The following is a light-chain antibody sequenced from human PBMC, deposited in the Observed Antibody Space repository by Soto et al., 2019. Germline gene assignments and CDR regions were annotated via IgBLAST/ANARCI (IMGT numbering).Light chain of an antibody. CDR1: QTISGN. V-gene: IGKV3-15*01. CDR3: QQHHKWPLT. J-gene: IGKJ2*01. Sequence: EIVLTQSPATLSVSPGERATLSCRASQTISGNLAWYQQRPGQAPSLLIYAASTRVTGLPARFSGSGSGTEFTLTITSLQSDDFATYFCQQHHKWPLTFGQGTKVE. CDR2: AAS.